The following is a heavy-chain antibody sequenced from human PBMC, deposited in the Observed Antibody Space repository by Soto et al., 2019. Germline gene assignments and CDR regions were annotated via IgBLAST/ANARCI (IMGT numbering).Heavy chain of an antibody. CDR3: ATEDIGSHWGLLEFDY. CDR1: GFNFNGYA. Sequence: VQLVESGGGVVQPGRSLRLSCAASGFNFNGYAMHWVRQAPGKGLEWVAVLSYDGSNKKYADSVRGRFTISRDNSENTLYLQMNSLRPEDTALYFSATEDIGSHWGLLEFDYWGQGTPVTVSS. V-gene: IGHV3-30*03. D-gene: IGHD1-26*01. J-gene: IGHJ4*02. CDR2: LSYDGSNK.